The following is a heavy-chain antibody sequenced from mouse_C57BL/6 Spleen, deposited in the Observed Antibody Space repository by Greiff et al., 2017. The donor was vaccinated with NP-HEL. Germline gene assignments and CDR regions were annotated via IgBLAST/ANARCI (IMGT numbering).Heavy chain of an antibody. CDR1: GYTFTSYW. CDR2: IDPNSGGT. V-gene: IGHV1-72*01. D-gene: IGHD2-2*01. J-gene: IGHJ3*01. Sequence: QVHVKQPGAELVKPGASVKLSCKASGYTFTSYWMHWVKQRPGRGLEWIGRIDPNSGGTKYNEKFKSKATLTVDKPSSTAYMQLSSLTSEDSAVYYCARDHYGYESWFAYWGQGTLVTVSA. CDR3: ARDHYGYESWFAY.